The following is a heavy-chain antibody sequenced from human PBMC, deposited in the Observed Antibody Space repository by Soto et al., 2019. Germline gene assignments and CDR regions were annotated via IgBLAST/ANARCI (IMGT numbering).Heavy chain of an antibody. CDR3: ASPVYYGSVIKDKNYYYGMDV. D-gene: IGHD3-10*01. V-gene: IGHV1-69*13. CDR1: GGTFSSYA. Sequence: SVKVSCKASGGTFSSYAISWVRQAPGQGLEWMGGIIPIFGTANYAQKFQGRVTITADESTSTAYMELRSLRSGDTAVYYCASPVYYGSVIKDKNYYYGMDVCGQVTTVPVS. J-gene: IGHJ6*02. CDR2: IIPIFGTA.